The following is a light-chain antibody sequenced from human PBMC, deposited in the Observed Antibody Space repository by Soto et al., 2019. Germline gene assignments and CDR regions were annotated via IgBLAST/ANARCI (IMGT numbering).Light chain of an antibody. CDR1: QSFSSNY. Sequence: EMVLTQSPGTLSLSPGERATLSCRASQSFSSNYLAWYQQKPGQAPRLLIYGASSRATGIPDRFSGSGSGTDFTLTISRLEPEDFAVYYCQQYGSSRTVGQGTKVEIK. V-gene: IGKV3-20*01. CDR2: GAS. CDR3: QQYGSSRT. J-gene: IGKJ1*01.